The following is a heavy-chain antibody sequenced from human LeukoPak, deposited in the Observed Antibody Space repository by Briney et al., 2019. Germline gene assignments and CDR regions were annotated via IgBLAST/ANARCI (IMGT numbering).Heavy chain of an antibody. V-gene: IGHV1-2*02. D-gene: IGHD2-15*01. CDR3: AKEADIVSFDP. CDR2: IDPKSGDT. Sequence: ASVKVSCKASGYTFTGNHVHWVRQAPGQGLEWKGWIDPKSGDTMYAQKFQDRVTMTSDTSTNTAYMELSGLRSDDTAVYFCAKEADIVSFDPWGRGTLVTVSS. CDR1: GYTFTGNH. J-gene: IGHJ2*01.